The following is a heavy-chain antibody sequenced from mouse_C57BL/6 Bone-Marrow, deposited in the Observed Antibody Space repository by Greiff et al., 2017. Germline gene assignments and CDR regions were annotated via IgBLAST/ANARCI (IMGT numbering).Heavy chain of an antibody. CDR1: GFNIKDDY. CDR3: TTDDYCSSSENYAMDY. V-gene: IGHV14-4*01. CDR2: IDPENGDT. Sequence: VQLQQSGAELVRPGASVKLSCTASGFNIKDDYMHWVKQRPEQGLEWIGWIDPENGDTEYASKFQGKATITADTSSITAYLQLSSLSSEDTGVYYCTTDDYCSSSENYAMDYWGQGTSVTVSS. D-gene: IGHD1-1*01. J-gene: IGHJ4*01.